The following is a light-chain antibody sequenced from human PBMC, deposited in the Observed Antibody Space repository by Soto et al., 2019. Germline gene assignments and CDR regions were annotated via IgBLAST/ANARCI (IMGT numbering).Light chain of an antibody. Sequence: EIVLTQSPGTLSSSPGERATLSCRANQIVSSTYLAWYQQKPGQAPRLLIYGASSRATGIPDRFSGSGSGTDFTLTISRLEPEDFAVYYCQQYGGSPFSFGPGTKVDIK. CDR1: QIVSSTY. CDR2: GAS. CDR3: QQYGGSPFS. V-gene: IGKV3-20*01. J-gene: IGKJ3*01.